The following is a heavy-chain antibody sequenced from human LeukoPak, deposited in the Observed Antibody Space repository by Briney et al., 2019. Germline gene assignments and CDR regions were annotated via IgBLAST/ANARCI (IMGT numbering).Heavy chain of an antibody. D-gene: IGHD6-13*01. V-gene: IGHV3-23*01. CDR2: ITAIDGRT. CDR1: GFTFSSYA. J-gene: IGHJ4*02. Sequence: GGSLRLPCAASGFTFSSYAMSWVRQAPGRGLEWVSSITAIDGRTYYADSVRGRFIISRDNSKNTVYLQLNSLRAGDTAIYYCTKDRRGPAAGTWYFDSWGQGTLVTVSS. CDR3: TKDRRGPAAGTWYFDS.